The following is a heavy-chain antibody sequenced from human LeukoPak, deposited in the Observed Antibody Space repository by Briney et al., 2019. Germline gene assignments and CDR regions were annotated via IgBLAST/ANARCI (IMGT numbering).Heavy chain of an antibody. CDR3: AKVQFITMIVVLITGGFDY. CDR2: ISGSGGRT. Sequence: PGGSLRLSCAASGFTFSNYGMSWVRQAPGKGLEWVSTISGSGGRTYYADSVKGRFTISRDNSKNTLYLQMNSLRAEDTAVYYCAKVQFITMIVVLITGGFDYWGQGTLVTVSS. V-gene: IGHV3-23*01. J-gene: IGHJ4*02. D-gene: IGHD3-22*01. CDR1: GFTFSNYG.